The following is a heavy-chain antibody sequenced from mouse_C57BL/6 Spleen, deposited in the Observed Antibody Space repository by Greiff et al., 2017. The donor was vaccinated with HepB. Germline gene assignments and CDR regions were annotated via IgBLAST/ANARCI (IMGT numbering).Heavy chain of an antibody. CDR2: IYPGDGDT. CDR3: ATITTVVARDF. D-gene: IGHD1-1*01. Sequence: QVQLQQSGAELVKPGASVKISCKASGYAFSSYWMNWVKQRPGKGLEWIGQIYPGDGDTNYNGKFKGKATLTADKSSSTAYMQLSSLTSEDSAVYFCATITTVVARDFWGQGTTLTVSS. V-gene: IGHV1-80*01. CDR1: GYAFSSYW. J-gene: IGHJ2*01.